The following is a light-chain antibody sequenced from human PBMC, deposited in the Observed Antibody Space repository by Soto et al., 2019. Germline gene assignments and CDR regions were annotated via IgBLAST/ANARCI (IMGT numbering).Light chain of an antibody. CDR1: SSNVGGCYD. CDR2: GNS. V-gene: IGLV1-40*01. CDR3: QSYASSLSWV. J-gene: IGLJ3*02. Sequence: QSVLTQPPSVSGSPGQRVTISCTGSSSNVGGCYDVHWYQQLPGKAPKLLIYGNSNRPSGVPDRFSGSKSGNSASLAITGLQAEDEADYYCQSYASSLSWVFGGGTKLTVL.